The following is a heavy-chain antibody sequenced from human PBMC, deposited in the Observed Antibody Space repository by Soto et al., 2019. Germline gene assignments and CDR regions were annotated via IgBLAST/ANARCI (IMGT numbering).Heavy chain of an antibody. V-gene: IGHV1-69*01. J-gene: IGHJ6*02. D-gene: IGHD2-2*02. Sequence: QVQLVQSGAEVKKPGSSVKVSCKASGGTFSSYAISWVRQAPGQGLEWMGGIIPISGTANYAQKFQGRVTITADESTSTAYMELSSLRSEDTAVYYCARPYCSSTSCYTFYYYGMDVWGQGTTVTVSS. CDR2: IIPISGTA. CDR1: GGTFSSYA. CDR3: ARPYCSSTSCYTFYYYGMDV.